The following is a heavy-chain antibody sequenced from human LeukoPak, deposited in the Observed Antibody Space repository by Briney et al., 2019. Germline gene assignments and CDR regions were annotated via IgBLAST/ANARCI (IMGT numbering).Heavy chain of an antibody. CDR2: INHSGST. V-gene: IGHV4-34*01. Sequence: PSETLSLTCAVYGGSFSGYYWSWIRQPPGKGLEWIGEINHSGSTNYNPSLKSRVTISVDTSKNQFSLKLSSVTAADTAVYYCARRYSSGYHFDYWGQGTLVTVSS. J-gene: IGHJ4*02. CDR3: ARRYSSGYHFDY. CDR1: GGSFSGYY. D-gene: IGHD6-19*01.